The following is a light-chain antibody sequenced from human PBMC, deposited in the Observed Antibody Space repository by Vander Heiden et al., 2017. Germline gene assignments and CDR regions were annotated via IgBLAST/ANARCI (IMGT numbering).Light chain of an antibody. J-gene: IGLJ2*01. CDR3: QVWDSSSDHLV. CDR1: KIGSKR. V-gene: IGLV3-21*03. Sequence: SYVLTQPPSVSVAPGKTARITCWGNKIGSKRLHWYQEKPGQAPVLVVYDDSDRPSGIPERFSGSNSGNTATLTISRVEAGDEADYYCQVWDSSSDHLVFGGGTKLTVL. CDR2: DDS.